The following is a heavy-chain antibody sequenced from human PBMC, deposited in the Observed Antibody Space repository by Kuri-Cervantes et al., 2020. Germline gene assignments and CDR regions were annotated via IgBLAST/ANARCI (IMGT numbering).Heavy chain of an antibody. J-gene: IGHJ6*02. CDR2: ISGSGGST. Sequence: GESLKISCAASGFTFSSYAMSWVRQAPGKGLEWVSAISGSGGSTYYADSVKGRFTISRDNSKNTLYMQMNSLRAEDTAVYYCAKQVYYGSGSYSHYYGMDVWGQGTTVTVSS. CDR3: AKQVYYGSGSYSHYYGMDV. CDR1: GFTFSSYA. D-gene: IGHD3-10*01. V-gene: IGHV3-23*01.